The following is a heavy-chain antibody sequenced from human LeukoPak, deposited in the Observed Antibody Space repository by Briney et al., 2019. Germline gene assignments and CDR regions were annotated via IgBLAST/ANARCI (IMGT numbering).Heavy chain of an antibody. V-gene: IGHV1-69*13. CDR2: IIPIFGAA. D-gene: IGHD1-1*01. CDR1: GGTFSSYA. CDR3: ASPLEGGDY. J-gene: IGHJ4*02. Sequence: SVKVSCKASGGTFSSYAISWVRQAPGQGLEWMGGIIPIFGAASYAQKFQGRVTITADESTSTAYMELSSLRSEDTAEYYCASPLEGGDYWGQGTLVTVSS.